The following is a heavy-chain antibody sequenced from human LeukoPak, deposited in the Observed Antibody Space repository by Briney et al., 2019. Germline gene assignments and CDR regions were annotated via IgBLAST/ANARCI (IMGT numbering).Heavy chain of an antibody. D-gene: IGHD5-24*01. Sequence: GGSLGLSCAASGFTFSSYGMHWVRQAPGKGLEWVAVIWYDGSNKYYADSVKGRFTISRDNSKNTLYLQMNSLRAEDTAVYYCAKELDGYNSGFDYWGQGTLVTVSS. CDR1: GFTFSSYG. V-gene: IGHV3-33*06. CDR2: IWYDGSNK. J-gene: IGHJ4*02. CDR3: AKELDGYNSGFDY.